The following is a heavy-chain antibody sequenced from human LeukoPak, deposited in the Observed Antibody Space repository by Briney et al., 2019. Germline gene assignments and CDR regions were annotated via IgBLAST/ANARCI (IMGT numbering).Heavy chain of an antibody. J-gene: IGHJ4*02. CDR2: IYYSGST. D-gene: IGHD3-22*01. V-gene: IGHV4-39*01. CDR3: ARLDDSSGYSAYPLDY. CDR1: GGSISSSSYY. Sequence: PSETLSLTCTVSGGSISSSSYYWGWIRQPPGKGLEWIGRIYYSGSTYYNPSLKSRVTISVDTSKNQFSLKLSSVTAADTAVYYCARLDDSSGYSAYPLDYWGQGTLVTVSS.